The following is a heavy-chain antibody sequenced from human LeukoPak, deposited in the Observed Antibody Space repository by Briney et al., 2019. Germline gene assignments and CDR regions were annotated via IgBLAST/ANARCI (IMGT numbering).Heavy chain of an antibody. V-gene: IGHV5-10-1*01. D-gene: IGHD2-2*01. CDR3: ARHMAVHCSSTSCYGNYYYYYGMDV. Sequence: RGESLKISCKGSGYSFTSYLIGWVRQLPGKGLEWMGRIDPSDSYTNYSPSFQGHVTISADKSISTAYLQWSSLKASDTAMYYCARHMAVHCSSTSCYGNYYYYYGMDVWGQGTTVTVSS. J-gene: IGHJ6*02. CDR2: IDPSDSYT. CDR1: GYSFTSYL.